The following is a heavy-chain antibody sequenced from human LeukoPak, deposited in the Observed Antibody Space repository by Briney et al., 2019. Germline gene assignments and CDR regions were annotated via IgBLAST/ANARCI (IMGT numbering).Heavy chain of an antibody. D-gene: IGHD3-3*01. J-gene: IGHJ4*02. CDR2: IRYDGSNK. CDR3: AKDGSEWSYYDFWSGYKGYYFDY. CDR1: GFTFSSYG. V-gene: IGHV3-30*02. Sequence: PGGSLRLSCAASGFTFSSYGMHWVRQAPGKGLEWVAFIRYDGSNKYYADSVKGRFTISRDNSKNTLYLQMNSLRAEDTAVYYCAKDGSEWSYYDFWSGYKGYYFDYWGQGTLVTVSS.